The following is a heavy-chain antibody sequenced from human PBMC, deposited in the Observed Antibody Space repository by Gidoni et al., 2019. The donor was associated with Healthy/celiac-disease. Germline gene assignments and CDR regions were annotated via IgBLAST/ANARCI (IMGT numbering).Heavy chain of an antibody. CDR1: GFTFSSYA. J-gene: IGHJ4*02. CDR2: ISGSGGST. D-gene: IGHD6-19*01. CDR3: AKVKGFNLAVAVYFDY. Sequence: EVQLLESGGGLVQPGGSLRLSCAASGFTFSSYAMSWVRPAPGKGLEWVSAISGSGGSTYYADSVKGRFTISRDNSKNTLYLQMNSLRAEDTAVYYCAKVKGFNLAVAVYFDYWGQGTLVTVSS. V-gene: IGHV3-23*01.